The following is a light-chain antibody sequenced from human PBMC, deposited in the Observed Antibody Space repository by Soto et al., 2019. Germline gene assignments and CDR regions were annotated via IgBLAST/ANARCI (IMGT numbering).Light chain of an antibody. Sequence: EIVMTQSPATLSVSPGEGATLSCRASQSVNSNLAWYQQEPGQAPRLLIYGASTRATGIPARFSGSGSGTEFTLTISSLQSEDFAFYYCQQYNNWPRTFGQGTKVEIK. V-gene: IGKV3-15*01. CDR1: QSVNSN. CDR2: GAS. CDR3: QQYNNWPRT. J-gene: IGKJ1*01.